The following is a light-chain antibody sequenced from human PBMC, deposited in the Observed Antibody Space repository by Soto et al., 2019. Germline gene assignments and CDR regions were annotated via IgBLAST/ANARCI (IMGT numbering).Light chain of an antibody. CDR3: QQYGGSPPT. J-gene: IGKJ1*01. CDR1: QSVSSNS. CDR2: GTS. Sequence: EIVLTQSPGTLSLSPGESATLSCRASQSVSSNSLAWYRRNPGQPPSLLIYGTSTRATGIPRRFSGSGSGTDFTLTITRLGPEDFAVYYCQQYGGSPPTFGQGTKVEVK. V-gene: IGKV3-20*01.